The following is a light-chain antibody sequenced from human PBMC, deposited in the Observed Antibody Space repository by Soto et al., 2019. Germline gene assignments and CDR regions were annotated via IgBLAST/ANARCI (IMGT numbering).Light chain of an antibody. Sequence: DIQMTQSPSSLSASVGDRVTITCRASHSISLYLNWFQQKPGKAPKLLIYAASNLQSGVPSRFSGSGSGTDFTLTISSLQPEDFATYFSQQSYTSPPWTFGQGTKVEIK. J-gene: IGKJ1*01. CDR3: QQSYTSPPWT. CDR1: HSISLY. V-gene: IGKV1-39*01. CDR2: AAS.